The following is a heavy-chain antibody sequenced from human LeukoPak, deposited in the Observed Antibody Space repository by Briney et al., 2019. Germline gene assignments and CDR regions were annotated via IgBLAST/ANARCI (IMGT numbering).Heavy chain of an antibody. V-gene: IGHV3-21*01. J-gene: IGHJ4*02. Sequence: GGSLRLSCAASGFTFSRYSMNWVRQAPGKGLEWASYISSSSSYIYYADSAKGRFTISRDNAQKSLYLQMNSLRAEDTAVYYCARDDDYFGSGSYSPFDNWGQGTLVTVSS. CDR1: GFTFSRYS. CDR2: ISSSSSYI. CDR3: ARDDDYFGSGSYSPFDN. D-gene: IGHD3-10*01.